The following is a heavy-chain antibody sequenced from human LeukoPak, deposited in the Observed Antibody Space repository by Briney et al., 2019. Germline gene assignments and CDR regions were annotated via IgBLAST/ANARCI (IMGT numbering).Heavy chain of an antibody. CDR2: ISWNSGTI. J-gene: IGHJ4*02. V-gene: IGHV3-9*01. D-gene: IGHD2-15*01. CDR3: AKDIGFAARDYFAY. CDR1: GFTFDDYA. Sequence: GGSLRLFCAASGFTFDDYAMHWVRQAPGKGLEWVSGISWNSGTIGYADSVKGRFTISRDNAKNSLYLQMNSLRTEDTALYYCAKDIGFAARDYFAYWGQGTLVTVSS.